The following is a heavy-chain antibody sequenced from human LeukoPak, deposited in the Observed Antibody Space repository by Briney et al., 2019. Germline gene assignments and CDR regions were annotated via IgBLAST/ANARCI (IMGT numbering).Heavy chain of an antibody. V-gene: IGHV3-48*04. CDR3: ARALSITPYYFDY. CDR1: GFTFRSYS. CDR2: ISTTSNTI. J-gene: IGHJ4*02. Sequence: GGSLRLSCAVSGFTFRSYSMNWVRQAPGKAPHSISYISTTSNTISYADSVKGRFTISRDNAKNSMYLQMSSLRAEDTALYYCARALSITPYYFDYWGLGTLVTVSS. D-gene: IGHD2/OR15-2a*01.